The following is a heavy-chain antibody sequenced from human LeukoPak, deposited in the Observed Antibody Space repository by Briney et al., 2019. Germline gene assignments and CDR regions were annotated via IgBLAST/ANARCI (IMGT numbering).Heavy chain of an antibody. V-gene: IGHV3-30-3*01. Sequence: GGSLRLSCAASGFTFSSYAMHWVRQAPGKGLEWVAVISYDGSNEYYADSVKGRFTISRDNSENTLYLQMNSLRAEDTAVYYCARDLQLRIKSMDVWGQGTTVTVSS. D-gene: IGHD1-1*01. CDR2: ISYDGSNE. CDR3: ARDLQLRIKSMDV. CDR1: GFTFSSYA. J-gene: IGHJ6*02.